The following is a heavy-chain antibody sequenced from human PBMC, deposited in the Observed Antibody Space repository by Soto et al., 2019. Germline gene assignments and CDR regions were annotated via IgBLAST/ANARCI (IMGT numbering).Heavy chain of an antibody. CDR2: ISSNGGST. J-gene: IGHJ6*02. Sequence: GGSLRLSCSASGFTFSSYAMHWVRQAPGKGLEYVSAISSNGGSTYYADSVKGRFTISRDKSKNTLYLQMSSLRAEDTAVYYCVKDQLYGYDTPFYYYYGMDVWGQGTTVTVSS. V-gene: IGHV3-64D*08. CDR1: GFTFSSYA. D-gene: IGHD5-12*01. CDR3: VKDQLYGYDTPFYYYYGMDV.